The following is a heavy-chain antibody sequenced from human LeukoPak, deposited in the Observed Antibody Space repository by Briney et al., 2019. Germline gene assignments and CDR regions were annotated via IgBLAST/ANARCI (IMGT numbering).Heavy chain of an antibody. CDR3: VSFYEAY. Sequence: GGSLRLSCAASGNYWMHWDRQAPGKGLVWVSHINSDGSWTSYADSVKGRFTISRDNAKNTVYLQMNNLRAEDTAVYYCVSFYEAYWGRGTLVTVSS. V-gene: IGHV3-74*01. J-gene: IGHJ4*02. D-gene: IGHD2/OR15-2a*01. CDR2: INSDGSWT. CDR1: GNYW.